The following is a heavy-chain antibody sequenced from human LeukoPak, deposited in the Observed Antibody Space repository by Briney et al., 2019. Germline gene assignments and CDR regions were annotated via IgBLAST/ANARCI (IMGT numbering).Heavy chain of an antibody. CDR3: ARAQHCSGGSCYLAFGI. CDR2: ISSSSSYI. D-gene: IGHD2-15*01. V-gene: IGHV3-21*01. CDR1: GFTFSSYS. J-gene: IGHJ3*02. Sequence: GGSLRLSCAASGFTFSSYSMNWVRQAPGKGLEWVSSISSSSSYIYYADSVKGRFTISRDNAKNSLYLQMNSLRAEDTAVYYCARAQHCSGGSCYLAFGIWGQGTMVTVSS.